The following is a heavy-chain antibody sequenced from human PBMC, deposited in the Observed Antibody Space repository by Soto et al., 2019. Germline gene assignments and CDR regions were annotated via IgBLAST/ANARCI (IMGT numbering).Heavy chain of an antibody. CDR1: GYAFTSDA. CDR2: INAGNGNT. CDR3: AIESKPGYSSGPRLDP. J-gene: IGHJ5*02. D-gene: IGHD6-19*01. Sequence: ASVKGACKAAGYAFTSDARHWGRQAPGQRLEWMGWINAGNGNTKYSQKFQGRVTITRDTSASTAYMELSSLRSEDTAVYYCAIESKPGYSSGPRLDPWGQGTLVTVSS. V-gene: IGHV1-3*01.